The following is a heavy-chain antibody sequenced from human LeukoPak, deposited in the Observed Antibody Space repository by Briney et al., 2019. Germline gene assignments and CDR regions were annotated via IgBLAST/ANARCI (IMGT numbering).Heavy chain of an antibody. Sequence: SETLSLTCAVSGGSMRSYHWSWIRHSPGKGLEWIGSFYYTGTYSPSLKSRVTISIHTSNNQFSLRLDSVTAADTALYYCARRTYYYDSSDHFDYWGQGILVTVSS. D-gene: IGHD3-22*01. CDR3: ARRTYYYDSSDHFDY. J-gene: IGHJ4*02. CDR2: FYYTG. V-gene: IGHV4-59*08. CDR1: GGSMRSYH.